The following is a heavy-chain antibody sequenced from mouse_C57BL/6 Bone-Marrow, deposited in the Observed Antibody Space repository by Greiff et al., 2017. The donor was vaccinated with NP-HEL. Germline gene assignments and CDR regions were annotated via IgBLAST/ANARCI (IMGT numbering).Heavy chain of an antibody. J-gene: IGHJ1*03. CDR1: GYTFTSYG. V-gene: IGHV1-81*01. CDR3: ARSRFITTADV. CDR2: IYPRSGNT. D-gene: IGHD1-1*01. Sequence: QVQLQQSGAELARPGASVKLSCKASGYTFTSYGISWVKQRTGQGPEWIGEIYPRSGNTYYNEKFKGKATLTADKSSSTAYMELRSLTSEDSAVYFCARSRFITTADVWGTGTTVTVSS.